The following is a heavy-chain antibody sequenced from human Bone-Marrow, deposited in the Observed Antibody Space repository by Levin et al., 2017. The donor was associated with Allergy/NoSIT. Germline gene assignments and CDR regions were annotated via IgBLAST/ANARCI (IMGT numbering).Heavy chain of an antibody. CDR3: AARSGWPKDY. V-gene: IGHV3-23*01. J-gene: IGHJ4*02. D-gene: IGHD6-19*01. CDR1: GFTFRSYA. Sequence: LSLTCAASGFTFRSYAMSWVRQAPGKGLEWVSAISGSGGSTYYADSVKGRFTISRDNSKNTLYLQMNSLRAEDTAVYYCAARSGWPKDYWGQGTLVTVSS. CDR2: ISGSGGST.